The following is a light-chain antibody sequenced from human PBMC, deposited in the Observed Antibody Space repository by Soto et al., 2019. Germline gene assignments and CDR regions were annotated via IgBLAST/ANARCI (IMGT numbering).Light chain of an antibody. Sequence: EVVMTQSPASLSASPGERVTLSCRASQNIRSSLAWYQQRPGQAPRLLIYDASTRATGIPPRFSGGGSGTEFTVTISSLQSEDFAIYYCQQYDIWPHYNFGKGTKVDIX. J-gene: IGKJ2*01. CDR2: DAS. V-gene: IGKV3-15*01. CDR3: QQYDIWPHYN. CDR1: QNIRSS.